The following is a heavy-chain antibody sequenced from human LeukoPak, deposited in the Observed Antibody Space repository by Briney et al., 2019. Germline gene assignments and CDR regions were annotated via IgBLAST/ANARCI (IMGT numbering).Heavy chain of an antibody. CDR1: RGSISNYY. J-gene: IGHJ4*02. CDR3: ARDGPGDVGFDY. D-gene: IGHD7-27*01. CDR2: FSYSGST. V-gene: IGHV4-59*01. Sequence: SETLSLTCTVSRGSISNYYWGWIRQPPGKGLEWIGFFSYSGSTNYNPSLKSRVTISVDTSKNQFSLKLTSVTAADTAVYYCARDGPGDVGFDYWGQGTLVSVSS.